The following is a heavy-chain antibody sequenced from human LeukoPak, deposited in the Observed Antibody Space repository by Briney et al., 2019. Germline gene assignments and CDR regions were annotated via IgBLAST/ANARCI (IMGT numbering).Heavy chain of an antibody. V-gene: IGHV3-33*01. CDR2: MWYDGSNE. J-gene: IGHJ6*02. CDR1: RFNFNTYG. Sequence: GGSLRLSCVASRFNFNTYGMPWVRQAPGKGLEWVAVMWYDGSNEYYADSVKGRFTISRDNSKNTLYLQMNSLRVEDTAVYYCARERRYFDWIPDGMDVWGQGTTVTVSS. CDR3: ARERRYFDWIPDGMDV. D-gene: IGHD3-9*01.